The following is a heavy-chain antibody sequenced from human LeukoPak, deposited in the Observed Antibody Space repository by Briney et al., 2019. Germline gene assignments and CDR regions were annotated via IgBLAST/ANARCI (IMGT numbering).Heavy chain of an antibody. J-gene: IGHJ4*02. CDR2: ISSSSSYI. V-gene: IGHV3-21*01. CDR3: ARLGVRGVISNDY. D-gene: IGHD3-10*01. Sequence: SGGSLRLSCAASGFTFSSYSMNWVRQAPGKGLEWVSSISSSSSYIYYADSVKGRFTISRDNAKNSLYLQMNSLRAEDTAVYYCARLGVRGVISNDYWGQGTLVTVSS. CDR1: GFTFSSYS.